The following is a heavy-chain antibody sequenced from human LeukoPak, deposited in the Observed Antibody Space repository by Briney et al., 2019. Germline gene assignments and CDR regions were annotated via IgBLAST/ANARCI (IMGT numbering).Heavy chain of an antibody. CDR3: ARALGMVDTAIAR. Sequence: SETLSLTCTVSGGSLSSGGYYWRWIRQPPGKGLEWIGYIYYSGSTYYNPSLKSRVTISVDTSKNQFSLKLSSVTAADTAVYYCARALGMVDTAIARWGQGTLVTVSS. V-gene: IGHV4-31*03. J-gene: IGHJ4*02. CDR2: IYYSGST. CDR1: GGSLSSGGYY. D-gene: IGHD5-18*01.